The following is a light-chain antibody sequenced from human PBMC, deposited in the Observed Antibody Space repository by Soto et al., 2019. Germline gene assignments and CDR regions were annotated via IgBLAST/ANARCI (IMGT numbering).Light chain of an antibody. Sequence: EIVMTQSPATLSVSPGERATLSCRASQSITSHLAWYQQKPGHAPRLLIYDTSTRATDVPARFSGSGSGTEFTLTISSLLSEDFAVYYCQQYNTWPPYTFGQGTKLDSK. J-gene: IGKJ2*01. CDR1: QSITSH. CDR2: DTS. V-gene: IGKV3-15*01. CDR3: QQYNTWPPYT.